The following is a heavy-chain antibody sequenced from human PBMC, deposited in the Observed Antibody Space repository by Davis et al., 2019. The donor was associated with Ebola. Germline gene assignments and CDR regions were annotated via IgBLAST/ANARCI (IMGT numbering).Heavy chain of an antibody. Sequence: ASVPVSCKASGYTFPSYAMHWVRQAPGHPLEWMGWINAGNGNTTYSQKFQRRVTITRDTSASTGYMELSSLRSEDTAVYYCALGHYPDSSAYYPPSSSWYFVLWGRGTLVTVSS. CDR2: INAGNGNT. CDR3: ALGHYPDSSAYYPPSSSWYFVL. J-gene: IGHJ2*01. D-gene: IGHD3-22*01. CDR1: GYTFPSYA. V-gene: IGHV1-3*01.